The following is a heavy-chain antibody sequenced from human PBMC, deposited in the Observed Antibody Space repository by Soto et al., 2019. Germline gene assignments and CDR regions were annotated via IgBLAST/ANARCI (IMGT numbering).Heavy chain of an antibody. CDR2: IQSGGPT. CDR3: ARDDVLCEGGRCYGGPWDV. J-gene: IGHJ6*04. CDR1: GFTVSSKY. V-gene: IGHV3-66*01. D-gene: IGHD2-15*01. Sequence: EVQLVESGGGWVQPGGSLRLSCAASGFTVSSKYMSWVRQAPGKGLEWVSLIQSGGPTYYVDSVKGRFTISRDTSENTVHLQLDSLRAEDTAVYYCARDDVLCEGGRCYGGPWDVWGKGTTVTVSS.